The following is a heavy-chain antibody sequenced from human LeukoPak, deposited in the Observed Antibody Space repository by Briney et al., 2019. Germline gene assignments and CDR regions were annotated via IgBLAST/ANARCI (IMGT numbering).Heavy chain of an antibody. J-gene: IGHJ4*02. D-gene: IGHD3-10*01. Sequence: GGSLRLSCAASGFTFSSYWMHWVRQAPGKGLVWVSRINSDGSSTSYADSVKGRFTISRDNSKNTLYLQMNSLRAEDTAVYFCAKDSKRWKTYYYESGNYYWGQGTLVTVSS. CDR2: INSDGSST. CDR1: GFTFSSYW. V-gene: IGHV3-74*01. CDR3: AKDSKRWKTYYYESGNYY.